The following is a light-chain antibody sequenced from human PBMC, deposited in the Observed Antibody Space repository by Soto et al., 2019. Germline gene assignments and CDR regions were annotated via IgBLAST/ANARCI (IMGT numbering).Light chain of an antibody. V-gene: IGKV1-5*01. CDR2: DAS. CDR3: QHYHSYPYT. J-gene: IGKJ2*01. CDR1: QSIGGW. Sequence: IQMTQSPSSVSASVGDRVTITCRASQSIGGWLAWYQQRPGKAPRLLIYDASSVESGVPSRFSGSRSGTKFTLAISSLQPEDFATYYCQHYHSYPYTFGQGTKLEIK.